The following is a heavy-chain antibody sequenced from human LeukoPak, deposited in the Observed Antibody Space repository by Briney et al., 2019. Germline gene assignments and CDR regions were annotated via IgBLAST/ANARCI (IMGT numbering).Heavy chain of an antibody. CDR1: GFTFSDYY. V-gene: IGHV3-11*04. D-gene: IGHD3-3*01. Sequence: GGSLRLSCAASGFTFSDYYMSWIRQAPGKGLEWVSYISSSGSTIYYADSVKGRFTISRDNAKNSLYLQMNSLRAEDTAVYYCAKTKTFGVVMPHFDYWGQGTLVTVSS. CDR2: ISSSGSTI. J-gene: IGHJ4*02. CDR3: AKTKTFGVVMPHFDY.